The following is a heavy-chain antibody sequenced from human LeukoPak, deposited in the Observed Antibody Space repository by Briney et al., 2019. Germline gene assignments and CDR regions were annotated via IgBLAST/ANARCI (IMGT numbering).Heavy chain of an antibody. CDR1: GYTLTELS. CDR3: ATRRYDFWSGYKNWFDP. Sequence: ASVKVSCKVSGYTLTELSMHWVRQAPGKGLEWMGGFDPEDGETIYAQKFQGRVTMTEDTSTDTAYMELSSPRSEDTAVYYCATRRYDFWSGYKNWFDPWGQGTLVTVSS. CDR2: FDPEDGET. D-gene: IGHD3-3*01. V-gene: IGHV1-24*01. J-gene: IGHJ5*02.